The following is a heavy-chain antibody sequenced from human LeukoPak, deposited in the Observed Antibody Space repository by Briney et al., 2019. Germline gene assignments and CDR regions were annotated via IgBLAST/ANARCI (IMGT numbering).Heavy chain of an antibody. V-gene: IGHV4-4*07. CDR1: GGSISSYY. D-gene: IGHD5-12*01. Sequence: SETLSLTCTVSGGSISSYYWNWIRQPAGKGLEWIGRIYTSGSTNYNPSLKSRITISVDTSKNQFSLKLSPVTAADTAVYYCARRGTSYYYYMDVWGKGTTVTVSS. J-gene: IGHJ6*03. CDR2: IYTSGST. CDR3: ARRGTSYYYYMDV.